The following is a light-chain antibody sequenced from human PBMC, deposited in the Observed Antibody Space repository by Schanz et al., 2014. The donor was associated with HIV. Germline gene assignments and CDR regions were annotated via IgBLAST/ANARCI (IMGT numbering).Light chain of an antibody. CDR3: QHYFSAPPGMFT. V-gene: IGKV3-20*01. CDR1: QSVSNNY. J-gene: IGKJ2*01. Sequence: EIVLTQSPATLSLSPGEGVTLSCRASQSVSNNYLAWYQHKPGQAPRLLIYGASSRATGVPNRFSGSGSGTDFTLTISRPEPEDSAVYYCQHYFSAPPGMFTFGQGTKLEI. CDR2: GAS.